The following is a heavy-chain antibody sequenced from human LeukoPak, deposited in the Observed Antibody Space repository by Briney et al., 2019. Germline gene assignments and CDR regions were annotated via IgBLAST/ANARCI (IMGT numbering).Heavy chain of an antibody. CDR3: ARGRVTIDCSGGSCYRLDP. J-gene: IGHJ5*02. Sequence: ASVKVSCKASGYTFTGYYMHWVRQAPGQGLEWMGWINPNSGGTNYAQKFQGRVTMTRDTSISTAYMELSRLRSDDTAVYYCARGRVTIDCSGGSCYRLDPWGQGTLVTVSS. D-gene: IGHD2-15*01. CDR2: INPNSGGT. CDR1: GYTFTGYY. V-gene: IGHV1-2*02.